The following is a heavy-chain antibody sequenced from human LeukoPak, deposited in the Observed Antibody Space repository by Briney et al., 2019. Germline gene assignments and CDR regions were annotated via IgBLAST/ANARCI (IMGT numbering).Heavy chain of an antibody. CDR1: GFSFSNYE. Sequence: RGCLRLSCAAPGFSFSNYEMNWVCQAPGKGLEWVSYISSSSSIIYYADSVKGRFTISRVNAKHSLYLQMNSLRAEDTGVYYCARNRGFGELLNSDYWGQGNLVTVSS. J-gene: IGHJ4*02. CDR3: ARNRGFGELLNSDY. V-gene: IGHV3-48*03. D-gene: IGHD3-10*01. CDR2: ISSSSSII.